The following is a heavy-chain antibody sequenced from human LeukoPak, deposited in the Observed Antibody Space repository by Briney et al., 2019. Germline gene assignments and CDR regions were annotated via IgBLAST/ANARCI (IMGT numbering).Heavy chain of an antibody. D-gene: IGHD5-12*01. CDR2: VYYGGST. CDR3: AGTDIVATSVDY. J-gene: IGHJ4*02. CDR1: GGSISSSSYY. Sequence: PSETLSLTCTVSGGSISSSSYYWGWIRQPPGKGLEWIGTVYYGGSTYYNPSLKSRVTISVDRSKNQFSLKLSSVTAADTAVYYCAGTDIVATSVDYWGQGTLVTVSS. V-gene: IGHV4-39*07.